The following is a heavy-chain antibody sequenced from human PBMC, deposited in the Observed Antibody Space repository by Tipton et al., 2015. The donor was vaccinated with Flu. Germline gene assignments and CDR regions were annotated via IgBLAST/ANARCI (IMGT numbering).Heavy chain of an antibody. CDR3: ARGFVYDSRGPYDY. CDR2: IWFDGSKK. D-gene: IGHD3-22*01. V-gene: IGHV3-33*01. J-gene: IGHJ4*02. Sequence: SLRLSCAASGFTISPYGMHWVRQAPGKGLEWVAVIWFDGSKKYYADSVKGRFTISRDNSKNTLNLQMNSLRAEDTAVYYCARGFVYDSRGPYDYWGQGTLVTVSS. CDR1: GFTISPYG.